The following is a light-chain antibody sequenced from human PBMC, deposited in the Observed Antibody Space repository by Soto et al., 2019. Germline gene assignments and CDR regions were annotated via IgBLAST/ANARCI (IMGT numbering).Light chain of an antibody. CDR2: KVS. CDR3: MQGSHWPWT. Sequence: VVLTQSPLSQPVTLGQPASISCRSGQSLLHSDGNTYLSWFQQRPGHSPRRLIYKVSDRDSGVRGRFSGSGSGTDFTLKISRVEAEDIGVYYCMQGSHWPWTFGQGTKMEIK. CDR1: QSLLHSDGNTY. J-gene: IGKJ1*01. V-gene: IGKV2-30*02.